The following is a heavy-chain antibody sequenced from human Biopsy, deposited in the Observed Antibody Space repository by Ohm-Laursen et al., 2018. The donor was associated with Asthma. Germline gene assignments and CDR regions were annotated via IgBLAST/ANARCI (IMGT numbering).Heavy chain of an antibody. Sequence: SETLSLTCGMYGLSSSGYYWTWIRQPPGKGLEWIGESDHRGNTNTNPTLKSRVTISKDKSANEFSLKMRSVTAADTAIYYCARGPEWSGLDIWGQGTTVTVSS. CDR2: SDHRGNT. D-gene: IGHD3-3*01. CDR1: GLSSSGYY. CDR3: ARGPEWSGLDI. V-gene: IGHV4-34*01. J-gene: IGHJ6*02.